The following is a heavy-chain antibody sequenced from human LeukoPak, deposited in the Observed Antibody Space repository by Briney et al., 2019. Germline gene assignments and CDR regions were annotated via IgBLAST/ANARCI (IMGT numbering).Heavy chain of an antibody. V-gene: IGHV3-11*01. CDR2: ISSSGSTI. CDR3: ASRSGSYLYYFDY. Sequence: AGGSLRLSCAASGFTFSDYYMSWIRQAPGKGLEWVSYISSSGSTIYYADSVKGRFTISRDNAKNSLCLQMNSLRAEDTAVYYCASRSGSYLYYFDYWGQGTLVTVSS. CDR1: GFTFSDYY. J-gene: IGHJ4*02. D-gene: IGHD1-26*01.